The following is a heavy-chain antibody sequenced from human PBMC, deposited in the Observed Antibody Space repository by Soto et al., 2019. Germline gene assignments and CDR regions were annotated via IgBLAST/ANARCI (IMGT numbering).Heavy chain of an antibody. Sequence: SVKVSCKASGYSFTSYVIYWVRQAPGQGLEWMGWINAGNGNTKYSQKFQGRVTITSDTSASTAYMELSSLRSEDTAVYFCARGVENIVVVLDVFGYYGMDVCCQATTVTVSS. J-gene: IGHJ6*02. D-gene: IGHD2-2*01. CDR1: GYSFTSYV. CDR2: INAGNGNT. V-gene: IGHV1-3*01. CDR3: ARGVENIVVVLDVFGYYGMDV.